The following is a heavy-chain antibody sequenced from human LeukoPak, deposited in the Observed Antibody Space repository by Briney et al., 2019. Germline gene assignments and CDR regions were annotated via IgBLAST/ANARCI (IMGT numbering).Heavy chain of an antibody. Sequence: ASVKVSCKASGYTFSGYYMHWVRQAPGQGLEWMGWINPNSGGTNYAQKFQGRVTMTRDTSISTAYMELSRLRSDDTAVYYCARDPGYYDSSGYYYPWGQGTLVTVSS. CDR1: GYTFSGYY. D-gene: IGHD3-22*01. J-gene: IGHJ5*02. CDR2: INPNSGGT. CDR3: ARDPGYYDSSGYYYP. V-gene: IGHV1-2*02.